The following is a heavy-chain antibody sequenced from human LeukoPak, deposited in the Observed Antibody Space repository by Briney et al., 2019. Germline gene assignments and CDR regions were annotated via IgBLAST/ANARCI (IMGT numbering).Heavy chain of an antibody. V-gene: IGHV3-74*01. CDR1: GFTFSSYW. CDR3: ARVRWGGLYYFDY. CDR2: INSDGSST. Sequence: GGSLRLSCAASGFTFSSYWMHWVRQTPGKGLVWVSRINSDGSSTSYADSVKGRFTISRDNAKNTLYLQMNSLRAEDTAVYYCARVRWGGLYYFDYWGQGALVTVSS. J-gene: IGHJ4*02. D-gene: IGHD3-16*01.